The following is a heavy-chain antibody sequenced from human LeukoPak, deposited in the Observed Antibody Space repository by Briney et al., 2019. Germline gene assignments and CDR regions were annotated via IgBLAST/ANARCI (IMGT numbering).Heavy chain of an antibody. CDR1: GFTFSNYA. J-gene: IGHJ4*02. Sequence: GGSLRLSCAASGFTFSNYAMTWVRQAPGKGLEWVSGVNSDGGSTYYADSVRGRFTISRDNSKNTLYLQMNSLRAEGTAVYYCAKGISNPDYWGQGTLVTVSS. V-gene: IGHV3-23*01. CDR3: AKGISNPDY. D-gene: IGHD4-11*01. CDR2: VNSDGGST.